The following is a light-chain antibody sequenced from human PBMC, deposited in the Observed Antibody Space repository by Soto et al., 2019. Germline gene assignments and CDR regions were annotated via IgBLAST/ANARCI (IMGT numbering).Light chain of an antibody. CDR1: SSNLGTNYD. CDR2: GNT. Sequence: QSVLTQPPSMSGAPGQNITISCTGSSSNLGTNYDVHWYQRLPETAPKLLIYGNTNRPSGVPDRFSGSKSGTSASLAITGLQAEDEADYYCQSYDNFLRVIFGGGTKLTVL. J-gene: IGLJ2*01. V-gene: IGLV1-40*01. CDR3: QSYDNFLRVI.